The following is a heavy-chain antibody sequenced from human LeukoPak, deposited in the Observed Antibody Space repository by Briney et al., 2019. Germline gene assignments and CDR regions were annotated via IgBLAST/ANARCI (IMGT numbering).Heavy chain of an antibody. V-gene: IGHV3-48*04. CDR2: ISSSSSTI. Sequence: QPGGSLRLSCAASGFTFSSYSMNWVRQAPGKGLEWVSYISSSSSTIYYADSVKGRFTISRDNAKNSLYLQMNSLRAEDTAVYYCARAVSDYGDYRSYGMDVWGQGTTVTVSS. J-gene: IGHJ6*02. CDR3: ARAVSDYGDYRSYGMDV. D-gene: IGHD4-17*01. CDR1: GFTFSSYS.